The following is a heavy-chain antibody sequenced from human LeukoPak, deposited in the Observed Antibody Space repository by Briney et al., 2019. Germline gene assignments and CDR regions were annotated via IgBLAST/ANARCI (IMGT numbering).Heavy chain of an antibody. V-gene: IGHV1-18*01. CDR2: ISAYNGNT. D-gene: IGHD5-24*01. Sequence: ASVKVSCKASGYTFTTYGITWVRRAPGQGLEWMGWISAYNGNTNYAQKFQGRVAMTTDTSTSTAYMELRSLRFDDTAVYYCARALVDGYKELGYWGQGTLVTVSS. CDR1: GYTFTTYG. CDR3: ARALVDGYKELGY. J-gene: IGHJ4*02.